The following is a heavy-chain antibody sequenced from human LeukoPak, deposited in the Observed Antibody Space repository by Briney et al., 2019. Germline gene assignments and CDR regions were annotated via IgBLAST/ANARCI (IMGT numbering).Heavy chain of an antibody. D-gene: IGHD3-10*01. J-gene: IGHJ6*02. CDR2: INHSGST. Sequence: SETLSLTCAVYGGSFSGYYWSWIRQPPEKGLEWIGEINHSGSTNYNPSLKSRVTISVDTSKNQFSLKLSSVTAADTAVYYCARAGGRSVGYYYGSGSYYANAGYYYGMDVWGQGTTVTVSS. CDR3: ARAGGRSVGYYYGSGSYYANAGYYYGMDV. CDR1: GGSFSGYY. V-gene: IGHV4-34*01.